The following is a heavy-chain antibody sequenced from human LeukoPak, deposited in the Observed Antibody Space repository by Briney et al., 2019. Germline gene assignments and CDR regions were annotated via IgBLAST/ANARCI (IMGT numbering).Heavy chain of an antibody. CDR3: AKDPGGYLDY. Sequence: GGSLRLSCAASGFTFTSFAMSWVRQAPGKGLEWVSTISGSGGSTYYADSVKGRFTISRDNSKNTLYLQMNSLRAEDTAVYYCAKDPGGYLDYWGQGTLVTVSS. CDR2: ISGSGGST. CDR1: GFTFTSFA. D-gene: IGHD4-23*01. J-gene: IGHJ4*02. V-gene: IGHV3-23*01.